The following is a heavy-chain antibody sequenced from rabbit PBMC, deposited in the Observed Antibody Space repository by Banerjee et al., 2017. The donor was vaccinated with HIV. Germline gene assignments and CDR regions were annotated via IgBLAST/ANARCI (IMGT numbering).Heavy chain of an antibody. D-gene: IGHD7-1*01. CDR2: IYTGSSGST. V-gene: IGHV1S40*01. CDR1: GFSFSSGYD. CDR3: ARDLAAVTGWNFGL. Sequence: QQLVESGGGLVKPGASLTLTCKASGFSFSSGYDMCWVRQAPGKGLEWIACIYTGSSGSTYYASWVNGRFTISLDNAQNTVFLQMTSLTAADTATYFCARDLAAVTGWNFGLWGPGTLVTVS. J-gene: IGHJ6*01.